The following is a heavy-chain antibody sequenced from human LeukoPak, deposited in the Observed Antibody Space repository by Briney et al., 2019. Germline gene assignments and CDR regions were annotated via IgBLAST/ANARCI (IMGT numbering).Heavy chain of an antibody. CDR3: ARVAYCGGDCYYEAAYFDY. Sequence: GASVKVSCKTSGYTFTNFYMHWVRQAPGQGLEWMGGIIPIFGTANYAQKFQGRVTITADESTSTAYMELSSLRSEDTAVYYCARVAYCGGDCYYEAAYFDYWGQGTLVTVSS. J-gene: IGHJ4*02. D-gene: IGHD2-21*02. V-gene: IGHV1-69*13. CDR1: GYTFTNFY. CDR2: IIPIFGTA.